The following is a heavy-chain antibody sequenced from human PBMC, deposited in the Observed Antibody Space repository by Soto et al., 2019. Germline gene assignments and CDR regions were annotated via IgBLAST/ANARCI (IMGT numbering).Heavy chain of an antibody. J-gene: IGHJ6*01. CDR3: ARADYGDYAPYYYYGMEG. CDR2: INSDGSST. D-gene: IGHD4-17*01. CDR1: GFTFSSYW. V-gene: IGHV3-74*01. Sequence: GGSLRLSCAASGFTFSSYWMHWVRQAPGKGLVWVSRINSDGSSTSYADSVKGRFTISRDNAKNTLYLQMNSLRAEDTAVYYCARADYGDYAPYYYYGMEGWGQGTTVTVSS.